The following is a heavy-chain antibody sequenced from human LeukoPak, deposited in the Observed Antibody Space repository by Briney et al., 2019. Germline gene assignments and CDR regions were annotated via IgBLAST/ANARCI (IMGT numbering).Heavy chain of an antibody. CDR3: AKDIGGHFDY. V-gene: IGHV3-9*01. CDR2: ISWNSGSI. J-gene: IGHJ4*02. Sequence: GGSLRLSCAASGFTFDDYAMRWVRQAPGQGLEWVSGISWNSGSIGYADSVKGRFTISRDNAKNSLYLQMNSLRAEDTALYYCAKDIGGHFDYWGQGTLVTVSS. CDR1: GFTFDDYA.